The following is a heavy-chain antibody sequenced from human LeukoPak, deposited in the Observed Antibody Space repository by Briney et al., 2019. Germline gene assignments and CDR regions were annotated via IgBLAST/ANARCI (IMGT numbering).Heavy chain of an antibody. CDR3: ARNFGGGDSSGPYY. D-gene: IGHD3-22*01. V-gene: IGHV3-20*04. CDR2: INWNGGRT. Sequence: GGSLRLSCAASGFTFNDYGMSWVRQAPGKGLEWVSGINWNGGRTGYADSMKGRFIISRDNAKNSLYLQVDSLRAEDTALYYCARNFGGGDSSGPYYWGQGTLVTVSS. CDR1: GFTFNDYG. J-gene: IGHJ4*02.